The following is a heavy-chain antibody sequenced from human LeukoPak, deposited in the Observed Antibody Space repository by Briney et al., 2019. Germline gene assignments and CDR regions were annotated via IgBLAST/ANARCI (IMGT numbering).Heavy chain of an antibody. CDR3: ASGWELHY. CDR1: GVSISSSSYY. Sequence: RSSETLSLTCTVSGVSISSSSYYWGWLRQPPGKRLEWIGSIYYSGSTYYNPSLKSRVTISVDTSKNQFSLKLSSVAAADTAVYYCASGWELHYWGQGTLVTVSS. CDR2: IYYSGST. J-gene: IGHJ4*02. D-gene: IGHD1-26*01. V-gene: IGHV4-39*01.